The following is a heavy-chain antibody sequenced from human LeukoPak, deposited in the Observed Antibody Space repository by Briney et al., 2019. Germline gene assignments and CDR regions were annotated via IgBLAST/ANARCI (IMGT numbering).Heavy chain of an antibody. Sequence: GGSLRLSCVVSGFPFSSYAMSWVRQAPGKGLEWVGRIKSKIDGGTTDYAAPVKGRFIISRDDSKNTLYLQMNSLKTDDTAVYYCTTDSGHDFGDYKGAFDIWGQGTMVTVSS. CDR3: TTDSGHDFGDYKGAFDI. D-gene: IGHD4-17*01. CDR2: IKSKIDGGTT. V-gene: IGHV3-15*01. CDR1: GFPFSSYA. J-gene: IGHJ3*02.